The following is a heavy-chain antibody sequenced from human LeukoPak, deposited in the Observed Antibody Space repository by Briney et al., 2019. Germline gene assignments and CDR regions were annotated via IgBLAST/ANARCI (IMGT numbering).Heavy chain of an antibody. CDR1: GGSLSGYY. J-gene: IGHJ5*02. CDR2: INHSGST. V-gene: IGHV4-34*01. D-gene: IGHD6-13*01. Sequence: SETLSLTCAVYGGSLSGYYWSWIRQPPGKGLEWIGEINHSGSTNNNPSLKSRVTISVDTSKNQFSLKLSSVTAADTAVYYCARGPCKQQLVRRMKNWFDPWGQGTLVTVSS. CDR3: ARGPCKQQLVRRMKNWFDP.